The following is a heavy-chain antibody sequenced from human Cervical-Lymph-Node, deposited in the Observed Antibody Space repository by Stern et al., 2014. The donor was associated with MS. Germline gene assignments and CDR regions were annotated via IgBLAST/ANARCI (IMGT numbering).Heavy chain of an antibody. J-gene: IGHJ4*02. CDR2: ISSSSSYI. V-gene: IGHV3-21*01. CDR3: AREGDYYDSSGYYDY. CDR1: GFTFSSYS. D-gene: IGHD3-22*01. Sequence: EVHLVESGGGLVKPGGSLRLSCAASGFTFSSYSMNWVRQAPGKGLEWVSSISSSSSYIYYADSVKGRFTISRDNAKNSLYLQMNSLRAEDTAVYYCAREGDYYDSSGYYDYWGQGTLVTVSS.